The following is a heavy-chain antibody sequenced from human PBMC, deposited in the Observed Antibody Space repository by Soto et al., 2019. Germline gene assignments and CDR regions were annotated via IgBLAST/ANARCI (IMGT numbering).Heavy chain of an antibody. J-gene: IGHJ6*02. V-gene: IGHV3-30-3*01. CDR2: ISYDGSNK. Sequence: VGSLRLSCAASGFTFSSYAMHWVRQAPGKGLEWVAVISYDGSNKYYADSVKGRFTISRDNSKNTLYLQMNSLRAEDTAVYYCARGQYGSGCYDYYYYGMDVWGQGTTVNVSS. D-gene: IGHD3-10*01. CDR3: ARGQYGSGCYDYYYYGMDV. CDR1: GFTFSSYA.